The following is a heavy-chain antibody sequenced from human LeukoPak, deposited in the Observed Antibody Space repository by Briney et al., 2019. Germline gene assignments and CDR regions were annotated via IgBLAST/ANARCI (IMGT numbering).Heavy chain of an antibody. V-gene: IGHV3-49*04. CDR3: TRDASYLYSYSEVYYFDY. D-gene: IGHD1-26*01. Sequence: GGSLRLSSAASGFTFSNYAVHWVRHALGKGREWVCFIRSKSDGATTEYAVSVKGRFTISRDDSTSIAYLQMNSLKTEDTAVYYCTRDASYLYSYSEVYYFDYWGQGTLVTVSS. J-gene: IGHJ4*02. CDR1: GFTFSNYA. CDR2: IRSKSDGATT.